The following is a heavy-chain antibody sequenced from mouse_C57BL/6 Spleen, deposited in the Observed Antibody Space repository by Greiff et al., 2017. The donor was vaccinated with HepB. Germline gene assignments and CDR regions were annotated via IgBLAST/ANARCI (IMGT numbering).Heavy chain of an antibody. CDR2: IDPETGGT. CDR1: GYTFTDYE. D-gene: IGHD1-1*01. V-gene: IGHV1-15*01. J-gene: IGHJ2*01. Sequence: VQLQQSGAELVRPGASVTLSCKASGYTFTDYEMHWVKQTPVHGLEWIGAIDPETGGTAYNQKFKGTAILTADKSSSTAYMELRSLTSEDSAVYSPYITTVVFDYWGQGTTLTVAS. CDR3: YITTVVFDY.